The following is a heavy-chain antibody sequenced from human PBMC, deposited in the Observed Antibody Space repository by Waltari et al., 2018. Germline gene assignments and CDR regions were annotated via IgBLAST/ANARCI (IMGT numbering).Heavy chain of an antibody. Sequence: QLQLQESGPGLVKPSETLSLTCPVSVGSISSSSYSWGWIRQPPGKGLEWIGSIYYSGGTYYNPSLKSRVTISVDTSKNQFSLKLSSVTAADTAVYYCATCSGYSGYEAYWGQGTLVTVSS. CDR2: IYYSGGT. V-gene: IGHV4-39*01. J-gene: IGHJ4*02. CDR1: VGSISSSSYS. CDR3: ATCSGYSGYEAY. D-gene: IGHD5-12*01.